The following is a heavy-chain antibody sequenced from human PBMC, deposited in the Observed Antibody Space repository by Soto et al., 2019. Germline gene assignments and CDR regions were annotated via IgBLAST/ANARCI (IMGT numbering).Heavy chain of an antibody. CDR2: ISAYNGNT. D-gene: IGHD2-8*01. CDR1: GYTFTSYG. V-gene: IGHV1-18*04. J-gene: IGHJ4*02. Sequence: ASLRFDCKAAGYTFTSYGISWVRQAPGQGLEWMGWISAYNGNTNYAQKLQGRVTMTTDTSTSTAYMELRSLRSDDTAVYYCARDGVDIVLMVYAADFDYWGQGTLVTVSS. CDR3: ARDGVDIVLMVYAADFDY.